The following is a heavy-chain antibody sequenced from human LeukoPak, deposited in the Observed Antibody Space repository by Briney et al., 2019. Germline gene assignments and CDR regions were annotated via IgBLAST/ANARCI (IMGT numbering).Heavy chain of an antibody. CDR1: GGSFSGYY. CDR2: INHSGST. D-gene: IGHD3-3*01. V-gene: IGHV4-34*01. J-gene: IGHJ4*02. CDR3: ARRTYYDFWSGYPYGYFDY. Sequence: SETLSLTCAVYGGSFSGYYWSWIRQPPGKGLEWIGEINHSGSTNYNPSLKSRVTISVDTSKNQFSLKLSSVTAADTAVYYCARRTYYDFWSGYPYGYFDYWGQGTLVTVSS.